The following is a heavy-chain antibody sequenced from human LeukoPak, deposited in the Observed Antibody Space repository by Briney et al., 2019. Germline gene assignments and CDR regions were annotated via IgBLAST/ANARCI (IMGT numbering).Heavy chain of an antibody. Sequence: GASVKVSCKASGYTFTGYYMHWVRQAPGQGLEWMGWINPNSGGTNYAQKFQGRVTMTRDTSISTAYMELSRLRSDDTAVYYCATSFGSFPAAGTSSMDVWGQGTTVTVSS. V-gene: IGHV1-2*02. CDR2: INPNSGGT. D-gene: IGHD6-13*01. J-gene: IGHJ6*02. CDR1: GYTFTGYY. CDR3: ATSFGSFPAAGTSSMDV.